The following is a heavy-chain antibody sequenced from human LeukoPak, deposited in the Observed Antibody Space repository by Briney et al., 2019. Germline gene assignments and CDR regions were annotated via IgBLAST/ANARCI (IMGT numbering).Heavy chain of an antibody. V-gene: IGHV3-11*06. J-gene: IGHJ4*02. D-gene: IGHD2-15*01. CDR3: ARRMCSGGSCYEDY. Sequence: PGGSLRLSCAASGFTFTNYAMSWVRQAPGKGLEWVSYISSSSSYTSYADSVKGRFTISRDNAKNSLYLQMNSLRAEDTAVYYCARRMCSGGSCYEDYWGQGTLVTVSS. CDR1: GFTFTNYA. CDR2: ISSSSSYT.